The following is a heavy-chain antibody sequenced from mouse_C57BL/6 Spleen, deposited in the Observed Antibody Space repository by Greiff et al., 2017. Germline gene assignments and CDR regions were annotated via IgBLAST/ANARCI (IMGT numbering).Heavy chain of an antibody. CDR1: GYTFTDYE. J-gene: IGHJ4*01. Sequence: QVQLQQSGAELVRPGASVTLSCKASGYTFTDYEMHWVKQTPVHGLEWIGAIDPETGGTAYNQKFKGKAILTADKSSSTAYMELRSLTSEDSAVYYCTRGSSGYVTFYAMDYWGQGTSGTVAS. V-gene: IGHV1-15*01. CDR2: IDPETGGT. CDR3: TRGSSGYVTFYAMDY. D-gene: IGHD3-2*02.